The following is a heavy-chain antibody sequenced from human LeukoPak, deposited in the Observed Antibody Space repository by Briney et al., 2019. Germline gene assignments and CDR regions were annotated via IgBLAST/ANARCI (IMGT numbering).Heavy chain of an antibody. CDR3: ARVGRAITAAGFGAFDI. CDR1: GFTFSTYA. J-gene: IGHJ3*02. V-gene: IGHV3-23*01. CDR2: ISDSGGNT. D-gene: IGHD6-13*01. Sequence: PGGSLRLSCAASGFTFSTYAMSWVRQAPGKGLKWVSAISDSGGNTYYADSVKGRFTISRDNSKNTLYLQMNSLRAEDTAVYYCARVGRAITAAGFGAFDIWGQGTMVIVSS.